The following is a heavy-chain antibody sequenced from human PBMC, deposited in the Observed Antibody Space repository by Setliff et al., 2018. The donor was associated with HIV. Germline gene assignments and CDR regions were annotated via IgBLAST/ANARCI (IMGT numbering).Heavy chain of an antibody. Sequence: ASVKVSCKASGYTFTGYYMHWVRQAPGQGLEWMGWINPNNGGTNYAQKFQGRVTMTRDTSISTAYMELSSLRSEDTAVYYCARAHRLQWFGEFCFDIWGQGTMVTVSS. V-gene: IGHV1-2*02. CDR2: INPNNGGT. D-gene: IGHD3-10*01. CDR3: ARAHRLQWFGEFCFDI. J-gene: IGHJ3*02. CDR1: GYTFTGYY.